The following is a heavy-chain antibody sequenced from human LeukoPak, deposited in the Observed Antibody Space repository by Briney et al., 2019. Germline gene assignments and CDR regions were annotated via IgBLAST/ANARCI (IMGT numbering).Heavy chain of an antibody. CDR2: ISYDGSNK. Sequence: PGGSLRLSCAASGFTFSSYGMHWVRQAPGKGLEWVAVISYDGSNKYYADSVEGRFTISRDNSKNTLYLQMNSLRAEDTAVYYCAKDESQLWFFPPPGDWGQGTLVTVSS. CDR3: AKDESQLWFFPPPGD. V-gene: IGHV3-30*18. CDR1: GFTFSSYG. J-gene: IGHJ4*02. D-gene: IGHD5-18*01.